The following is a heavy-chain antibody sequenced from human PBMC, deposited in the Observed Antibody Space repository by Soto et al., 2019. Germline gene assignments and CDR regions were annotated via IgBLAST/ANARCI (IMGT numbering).Heavy chain of an antibody. Sequence: GGSLRLSCAASGFTFSSYWMSWVRQAPGKGLEWVANIKQDGSGKYYVDSVKGRFTISRDNAKNSLYLQMNSLRAEDTAVYYCARDRHSSGWYTPTNFDYWGQGTLVTVSS. D-gene: IGHD6-19*01. CDR3: ARDRHSSGWYTPTNFDY. CDR1: GFTFSSYW. J-gene: IGHJ4*02. V-gene: IGHV3-7*03. CDR2: IKQDGSGK.